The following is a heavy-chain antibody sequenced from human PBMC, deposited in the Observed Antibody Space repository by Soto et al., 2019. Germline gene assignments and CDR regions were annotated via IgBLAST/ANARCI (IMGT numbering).Heavy chain of an antibody. CDR3: ARGLRTLDP. V-gene: IGHV4-34*01. Sequence: ASETLSLTCAVYGGSFSGYYWSWIRQPPGKGLEWIGEINHSGSTNYNPSLKSRVTISVDTSKNQFSLKLSSVTAADTAVYYCARGLRTLDPWGQGTLVTVSS. CDR1: GGSFSGYY. J-gene: IGHJ5*02. CDR2: INHSGST.